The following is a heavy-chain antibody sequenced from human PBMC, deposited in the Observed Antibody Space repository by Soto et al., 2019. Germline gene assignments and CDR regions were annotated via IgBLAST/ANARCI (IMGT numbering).Heavy chain of an antibody. V-gene: IGHV1-8*01. CDR2: MNPNSSNT. J-gene: IGHJ3*02. CDR3: ARGINYYDSGDDAFDI. CDR1: GYTFTSYD. Sequence: QVQLVQSGAEVKKPGASVKVSCKASGYTFTSYDINWVRQATGQGLEWMGWMNPNSSNTGYAQKFQGRVTMTRNSSISTAYMEQSSLRSEDTAVYYCARGINYYDSGDDAFDIWGQGTMVTVSS. D-gene: IGHD3-10*01.